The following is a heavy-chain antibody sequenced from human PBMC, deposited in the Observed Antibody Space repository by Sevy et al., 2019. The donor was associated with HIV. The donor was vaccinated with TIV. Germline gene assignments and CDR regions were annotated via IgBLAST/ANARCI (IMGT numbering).Heavy chain of an antibody. J-gene: IGHJ4*02. Sequence: ASVKVSCKASGYTFTSYGISWVRQAPGQGLEWMGWISAYNGNTNYAQKLQGRVTMTTDTSTITAYMELRSLRSDDTAVYYCARVHSSRTTDYFDYWGQGTLVTVSS. CDR3: ARVHSSRTTDYFDY. V-gene: IGHV1-18*04. D-gene: IGHD6-13*01. CDR2: ISAYNGNT. CDR1: GYTFTSYG.